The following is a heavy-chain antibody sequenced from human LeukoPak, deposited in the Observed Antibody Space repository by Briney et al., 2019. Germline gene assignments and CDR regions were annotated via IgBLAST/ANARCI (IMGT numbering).Heavy chain of an antibody. Sequence: GASVKVSCKASGGTFSSYAISWVRQAPGQGLEWMGRIIPILGIANYAQKFQGRVTITADKSTSTAYMELSSLRSEDTAVYYCARKQVGAIIDYWGQGTLVTVSS. D-gene: IGHD1-26*01. J-gene: IGHJ4*02. CDR2: IIPILGIA. V-gene: IGHV1-69*04. CDR1: GGTFSSYA. CDR3: ARKQVGAIIDY.